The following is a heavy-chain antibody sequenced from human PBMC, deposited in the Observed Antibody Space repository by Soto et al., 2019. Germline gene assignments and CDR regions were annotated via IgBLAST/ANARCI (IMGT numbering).Heavy chain of an antibody. CDR3: ARVDCSGGSCYVSTMDV. D-gene: IGHD2-15*01. Sequence: SLRLSCAASGFTFSSYAMHWVRQAPGKGLEWVAVISYDGSNKYYADSVKGRFTISRDNSKNTLYLQMNSLRAEDTAVYYCARVDCSGGSCYVSTMDVWGQGTTVTVSS. CDR2: ISYDGSNK. V-gene: IGHV3-30-3*01. J-gene: IGHJ6*02. CDR1: GFTFSSYA.